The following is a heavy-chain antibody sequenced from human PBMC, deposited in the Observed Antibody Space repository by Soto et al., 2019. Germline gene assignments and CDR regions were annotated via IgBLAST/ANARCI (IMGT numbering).Heavy chain of an antibody. J-gene: IGHJ3*01. V-gene: IGHV3-30*18. CDR2: MLYDGCYE. Sequence: SGGSLRLSCAASGFGFSSDGMHWVGQAPGKGLEWVGVMLYDGCYEDYVDSVKGRLTISRDNPKNTLYLQMNSLRAEDTAVYYCAKDEISNTIRGDAFNFWGQGTMVTVSS. D-gene: IGHD4-4*01. CDR1: GFGFSSDG. CDR3: AKDEISNTIRGDAFNF.